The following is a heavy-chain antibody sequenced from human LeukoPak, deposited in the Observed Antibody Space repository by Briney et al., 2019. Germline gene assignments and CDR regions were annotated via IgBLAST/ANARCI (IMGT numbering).Heavy chain of an antibody. J-gene: IGHJ5*02. V-gene: IGHV3-30*03. Sequence: GRSPRLSCATSGFTFSSYGMHWVRQVPGKGLEWVAVISKDAKSNYHVDSVKGRFTISRDNSKNTLYLQMNSLRVEDTAVYYCASLFGALSNWFDPWGQGTLVTGSS. CDR1: GFTFSSYG. CDR2: ISKDAKSN. D-gene: IGHD3-10*01. CDR3: ASLFGALSNWFDP.